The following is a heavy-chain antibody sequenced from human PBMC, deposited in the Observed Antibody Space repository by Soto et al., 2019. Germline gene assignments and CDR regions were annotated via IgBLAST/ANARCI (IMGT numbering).Heavy chain of an antibody. V-gene: IGHV5-51*01. Sequence: EFLKICFKGSGYSFTSYWIGWVRQIPGKGLEWMGIIYPGDSDTRYSPSFQGQVTISADKSISTAYPQWSSLKASDTAMYYCATLRPGIQLEWFDPWGQGTLVTVSS. CDR1: GYSFTSYW. J-gene: IGHJ5*02. CDR3: ATLRPGIQLEWFDP. CDR2: IYPGDSDT. D-gene: IGHD5-18*01.